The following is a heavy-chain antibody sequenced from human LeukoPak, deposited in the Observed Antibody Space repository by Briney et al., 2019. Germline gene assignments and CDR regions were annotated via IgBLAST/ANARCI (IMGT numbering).Heavy chain of an antibody. Sequence: GGSLRLPCAASGFTFSNHWMHWLRQAPGKGLVWGSRIKGDGSHTIYADSVKGRFTISRDNAKNTLYLQMKSLRAEDTAVYYCVRDWDHFDFDSWGLGTLVTVSS. CDR2: IKGDGSHT. CDR1: GFTFSNHW. CDR3: VRDWDHFDFDS. D-gene: IGHD3-9*01. V-gene: IGHV3-74*01. J-gene: IGHJ5*01.